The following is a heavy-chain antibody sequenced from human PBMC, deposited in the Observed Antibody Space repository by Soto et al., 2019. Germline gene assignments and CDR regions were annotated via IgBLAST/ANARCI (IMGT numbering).Heavy chain of an antibody. V-gene: IGHV1-8*01. D-gene: IGHD1-26*01. CDR3: ARGVTAGVDY. CDR2: MQPSSGRT. J-gene: IGHJ4*02. CDR1: GYSFTSLD. Sequence: QVQLVQSGAEVREPGASVKVSCKASGYSFTSLDINWVRQTTGQGLEWMGWMQPSSGRTGYAQKFQGRDTMTRDTSINTAYIELSSLTSDATAFYYCARGVTAGVDYWGQGTLVTVSS.